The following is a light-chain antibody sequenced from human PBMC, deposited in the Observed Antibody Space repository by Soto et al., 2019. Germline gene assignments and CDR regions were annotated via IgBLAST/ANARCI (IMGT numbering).Light chain of an antibody. J-gene: IGKJ4*01. CDR2: DAS. V-gene: IGKV3-11*01. Sequence: IVFTKSPGTLSLSPAARATLSCRVSQSIRSIFLAWYQQKPGQAPRLLIYDASNRATGIPARFSGSGSGTDFTLTISSLEPEDFAVYYCQQRSNWLTFGGGTKV. CDR3: QQRSNWLT. CDR1: QSIRSIF.